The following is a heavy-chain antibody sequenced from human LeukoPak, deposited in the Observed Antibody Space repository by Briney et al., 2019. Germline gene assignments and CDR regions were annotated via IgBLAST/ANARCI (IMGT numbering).Heavy chain of an antibody. V-gene: IGHV4-61*02. CDR3: ARDEMVHFGSYYAF. CDR1: GGSISSGSYY. D-gene: IGHD3-3*02. J-gene: IGHJ4*02. CDR2: IYTSGST. Sequence: SETLSLTCTVSGGSISSGSYYWSWIRQPAGKGLEWIGRIYTSGSTNYNPSLKSRVTISVDTSKNQFSLKLSSVTAADTAVYYCARDEMVHFGSYYAFWGQGKLVSVSS.